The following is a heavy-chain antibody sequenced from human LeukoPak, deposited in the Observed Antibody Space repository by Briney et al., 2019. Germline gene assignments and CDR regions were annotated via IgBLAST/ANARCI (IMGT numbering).Heavy chain of an antibody. D-gene: IGHD6-13*01. V-gene: IGHV4-59*01. J-gene: IGHJ4*02. CDR1: GGSISSYY. CDR3: ARGGSSSSLNHFDY. CDR2: IYYSGST. Sequence: PSETLSLTCNVSGGSISSYYWSWIRQPPGKGLEWIGYIYYSGSTNYNPSLESRVTISVDTSKNQLSLKLTPVTAADTAVYYCARGGSSSSLNHFDYWGQGTLVTVSS.